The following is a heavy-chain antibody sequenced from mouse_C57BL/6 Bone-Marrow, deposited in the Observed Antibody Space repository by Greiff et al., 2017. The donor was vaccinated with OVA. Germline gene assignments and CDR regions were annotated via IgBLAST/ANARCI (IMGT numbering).Heavy chain of an antibody. CDR2: INPSTGGT. V-gene: IGHV1-42*01. CDR1: GYSFTGYY. Sequence: VQLQQSGPGLVKPGASVKISCKASGYSFTGYYMNWVKQSPEKSLEWIGEINPSTGGTTYNQKFKAKATLTVDKSSSTAYMQLKSLTSEDSAVYYCARSRWFAYWGQGTLVTVSA. CDR3: ARSRWFAY. J-gene: IGHJ3*01.